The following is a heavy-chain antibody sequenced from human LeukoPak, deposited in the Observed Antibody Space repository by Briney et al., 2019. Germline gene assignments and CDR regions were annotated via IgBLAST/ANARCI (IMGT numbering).Heavy chain of an antibody. CDR1: GFTFSKAW. Sequence: GGSLRLSCAASGFTFSKAWMSWVRQAPGKGLEWVGRIKSKTDGGTTDYAAPVKGRFTISRDDSKNTLYLQMNSLKTEDTAVYYCTTDRGYSYGFDWFDPWGQGTLVTVSS. CDR2: IKSKTDGGTT. J-gene: IGHJ5*02. CDR3: TTDRGYSYGFDWFDP. V-gene: IGHV3-15*01. D-gene: IGHD5-18*01.